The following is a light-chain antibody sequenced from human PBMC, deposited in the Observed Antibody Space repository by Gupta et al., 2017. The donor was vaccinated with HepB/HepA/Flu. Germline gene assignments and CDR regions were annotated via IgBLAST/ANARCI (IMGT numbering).Light chain of an antibody. V-gene: IGKV4-1*01. Sequence: DIVMTQSPASLAVSLGDSSTICCKSSQSVLYSSNNKNYLAWYQQKPGQPPKLLIYWASTRESGVPDRFSGSGSGTDFTLTISSLQAEDVAVYSCQQYYSTPVTFGQGTKVEIK. J-gene: IGKJ1*01. CDR2: WAS. CDR1: QSVLYSSNNKNY. CDR3: QQYYSTPVT.